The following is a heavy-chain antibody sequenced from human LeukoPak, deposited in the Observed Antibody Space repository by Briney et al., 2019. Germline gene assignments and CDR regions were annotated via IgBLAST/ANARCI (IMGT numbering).Heavy chain of an antibody. V-gene: IGHV1-69*13. CDR1: GGTFSSYA. Sequence: SVKVSCKASGGTFSSYAISWVRQAPGQGLEWMGGIIPIFGTANYAQKFQGRVTITADESTSTAYMELSSLRSEDTAVYYCAREVMVRGVITKYYFDYWGQGTLVTVSS. CDR2: IIPIFGTA. CDR3: AREVMVRGVITKYYFDY. D-gene: IGHD3-10*01. J-gene: IGHJ4*02.